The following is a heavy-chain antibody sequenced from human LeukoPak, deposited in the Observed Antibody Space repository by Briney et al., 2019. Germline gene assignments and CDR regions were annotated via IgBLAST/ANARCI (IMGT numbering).Heavy chain of an antibody. V-gene: IGHV4-34*01. CDR2: INHSGST. CDR3: ARRDMTAVTAYAFDV. Sequence: NPSETLSLTCAVYGGSFSGYYWSWIRQPPGKGLEWIGEINHSGSTNYNPSLSSRVTKSLDTSKNQFSLKLRSVIAADTAVYYCARRDMTAVTAYAFDVWGQGTMVTVSS. CDR1: GGSFSGYY. J-gene: IGHJ3*01. D-gene: IGHD4-11*01.